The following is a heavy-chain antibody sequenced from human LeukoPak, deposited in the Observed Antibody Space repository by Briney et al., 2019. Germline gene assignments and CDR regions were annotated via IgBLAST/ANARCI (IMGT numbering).Heavy chain of an antibody. J-gene: IGHJ3*02. D-gene: IGHD5-18*01. CDR1: GFTFSSYW. V-gene: IGHV3-74*01. CDR2: INTDGSST. CDR3: ARDIQLWSDAFDI. Sequence: GGSLRLSCAASGFTFSSYWMHWVRQAPGKGLVWVSRINTDGSSTSYADSVKGRFTISRDNAKNTLYLQMNSLRAEDTAVYYCARDIQLWSDAFDIWGQGTMVTVSS.